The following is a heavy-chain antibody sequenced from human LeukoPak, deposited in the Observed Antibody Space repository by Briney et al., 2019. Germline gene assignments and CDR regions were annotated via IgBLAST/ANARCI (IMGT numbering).Heavy chain of an antibody. J-gene: IGHJ4*02. CDR3: ARGRGSPYGDYGPVDN. CDR1: GYTFSTYD. V-gene: IGHV1-8*03. CDR2: MNPNTGNL. Sequence: ASVKVSCKASGYTFSTYDINWVRQAPGQGPEWMAWMNPNTGNLAYAQKFHGRISITRDTSIGTAYMELTSLTSEDTAVYYCARGRGSPYGDYGPVDNWGQGTLVTVSS. D-gene: IGHD4-17*01.